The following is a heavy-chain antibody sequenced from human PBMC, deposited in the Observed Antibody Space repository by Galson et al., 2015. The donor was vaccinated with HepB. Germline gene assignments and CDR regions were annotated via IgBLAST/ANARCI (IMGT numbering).Heavy chain of an antibody. Sequence: SVKVSCKASGYTFTSYYMHWVRQAPGQGLEWMGIINPSGGSTSYAQKLQGRVTMTRDTSTSTVYMELSSLRSEDTAVYYCAREPYCSSTSCYDFDYWGQGTLVTVSS. CDR3: AREPYCSSTSCYDFDY. V-gene: IGHV1-46*04. D-gene: IGHD2-2*01. CDR2: INPSGGST. J-gene: IGHJ4*02. CDR1: GYTFTSYY.